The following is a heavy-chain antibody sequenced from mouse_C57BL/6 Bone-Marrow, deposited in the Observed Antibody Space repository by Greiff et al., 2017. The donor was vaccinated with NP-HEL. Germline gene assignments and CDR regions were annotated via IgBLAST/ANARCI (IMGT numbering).Heavy chain of an antibody. Sequence: VQLKESGAELVRPGASVKLSCTASGFNIKDDYMHWVKQRPEQGLEWIGWIDPENGDTEYASKFQGKATITADTSSNTAYLQLSSLTSEDTAVYYCTTGLLRDWGQGTSVTVSS. J-gene: IGHJ4*01. CDR2: IDPENGDT. D-gene: IGHD1-1*01. V-gene: IGHV14-4*01. CDR1: GFNIKDDY. CDR3: TTGLLRD.